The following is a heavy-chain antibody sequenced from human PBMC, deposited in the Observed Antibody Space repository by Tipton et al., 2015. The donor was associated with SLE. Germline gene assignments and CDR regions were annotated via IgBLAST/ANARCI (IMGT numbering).Heavy chain of an antibody. D-gene: IGHD6-19*01. V-gene: IGHV4-39*07. J-gene: IGHJ4*02. Sequence: TLSLTCTVSGGSISSSSYYWGWIRQPPGKGLEWIGSFYHSGSTYYNPSLNSRVTISLDTSKNQFSLKLTSVTAADTAVYYCAKTVAGAAYLFDLWGQGTLVTVSS. CDR2: FYHSGST. CDR1: GGSISSSSYY. CDR3: AKTVAGAAYLFDL.